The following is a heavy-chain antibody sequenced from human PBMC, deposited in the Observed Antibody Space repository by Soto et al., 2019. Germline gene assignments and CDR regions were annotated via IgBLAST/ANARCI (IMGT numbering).Heavy chain of an antibody. CDR3: VRQGFGPLHGLVDV. D-gene: IGHD3-10*01. V-gene: IGHV4-39*01. CDR1: GGSIRTGTDY. J-gene: IGHJ6*02. Sequence: PSETLSLTCSVSGGSIRTGTDYWGWIRQPPGKGLEWIGSIYYSGTIYYNPSLKSRVAISVDTSNNQFSLTLTSVTAADTAVYYCVRQGFGPLHGLVDVWGQGTTVTVS. CDR2: IYYSGTI.